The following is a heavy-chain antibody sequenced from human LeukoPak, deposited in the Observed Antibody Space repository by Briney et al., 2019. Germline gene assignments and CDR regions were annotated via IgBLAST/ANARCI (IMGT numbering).Heavy chain of an antibody. D-gene: IGHD2-8*01. CDR2: IYTSGST. CDR3: ARHMYDYYYYYMDV. CDR1: GGSISSYY. J-gene: IGHJ6*03. Sequence: SETLSLTCTVPGGSISSYYWSWIRQPPGKGLEWIGYIYTSGSTNYNPSLKSRVTISVDTSKNQFSLKLSSVTAADTAVYYCARHMYDYYYYYMDVWGKGTTVTVSS. V-gene: IGHV4-4*09.